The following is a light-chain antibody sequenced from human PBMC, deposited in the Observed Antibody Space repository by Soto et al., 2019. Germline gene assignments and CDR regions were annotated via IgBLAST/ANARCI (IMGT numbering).Light chain of an antibody. Sequence: DIVMTQSPLSLPVTPGEPASISCRSSQSLLHSNGYNYLDWYLQKPGQSPQLLIYLGSNRASGVPDRFSGSVSGIYFTLKISRVEAEDVGVYYCMQALQTPPTFGQGTKLEIK. J-gene: IGKJ2*01. CDR1: QSLLHSNGYNY. V-gene: IGKV2-28*01. CDR2: LGS. CDR3: MQALQTPPT.